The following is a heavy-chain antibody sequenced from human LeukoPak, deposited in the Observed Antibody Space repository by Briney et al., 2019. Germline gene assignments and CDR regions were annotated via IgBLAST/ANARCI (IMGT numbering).Heavy chain of an antibody. V-gene: IGHV3-7*01. D-gene: IGHD3-9*01. CDR2: IKQDGSEK. Sequence: PGGSLRLSCAASGFTLSSYWMSWVRQAPRKGLEWVANIKQDGSEKYYVDSVKGRFIISRDNAKNSLYLQMNSLRAEETAVYYCARGYYDILTGYSYYFDYWGQGTLVTVSS. CDR1: GFTLSSYW. J-gene: IGHJ4*02. CDR3: ARGYYDILTGYSYYFDY.